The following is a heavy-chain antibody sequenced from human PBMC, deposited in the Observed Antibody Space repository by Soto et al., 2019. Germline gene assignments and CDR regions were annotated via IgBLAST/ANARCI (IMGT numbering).Heavy chain of an antibody. V-gene: IGHV3-30*18. CDR1: GFTFSSYG. CDR3: AKDGGSSPQHYYYYYGMDV. Sequence: GGSLRLSCAASGFTFSSYGMHWVRQAPGKGLEWVAVISYDGSNKYYADSVKGRFTISRDNSKNTLYLQMNSLRAEDTAVYYCAKDGGSSPQHYYYYYGMDVWGQGTTVTVSS. D-gene: IGHD2-15*01. J-gene: IGHJ6*02. CDR2: ISYDGSNK.